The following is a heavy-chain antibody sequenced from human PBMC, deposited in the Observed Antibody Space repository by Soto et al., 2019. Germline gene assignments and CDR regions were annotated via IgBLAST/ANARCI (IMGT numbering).Heavy chain of an antibody. Sequence: SETLSLTCDVSGYSIRTGYYWGWIRQSPGKGLEWIANIYHSGTTYYNPSLNSRVTILADTSKNQISLKLRSVTAADTAVYYCARGTPYPFVGVVNYLDYWGQGTLVTVSS. D-gene: IGHD3-3*01. V-gene: IGHV4-38-2*01. CDR3: ARGTPYPFVGVVNYLDY. CDR2: IYHSGTT. CDR1: GYSIRTGYY. J-gene: IGHJ4*02.